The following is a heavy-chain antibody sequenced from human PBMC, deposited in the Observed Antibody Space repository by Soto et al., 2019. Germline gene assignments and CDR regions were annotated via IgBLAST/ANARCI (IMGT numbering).Heavy chain of an antibody. CDR3: AKASRAAAGTIY. D-gene: IGHD6-13*01. CDR2: ISYDGSNK. CDR1: GYSFSSYG. Sequence: GGSLRLSCAASGYSFSSYGIHWVRQAPGKGLEWVAVISYDGSNKYYADSVKGRFTISRDNSKNTLYLQMNSLRAEDTAVYYCAKASRAAAGTIYWGQGTLVTVSS. V-gene: IGHV3-30*18. J-gene: IGHJ4*02.